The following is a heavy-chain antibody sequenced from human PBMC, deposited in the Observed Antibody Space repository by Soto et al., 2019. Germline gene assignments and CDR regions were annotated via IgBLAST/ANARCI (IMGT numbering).Heavy chain of an antibody. CDR3: ARDFMARGRESNWFDP. D-gene: IGHD3-10*01. V-gene: IGHV3-74*03. J-gene: IGHJ5*02. Sequence: PGASLRVSCAASGPIFRSYWMHWVRQVPGKGPVWVARINSDGRNTKYADSVKGRFTISRDNAKNTLYLQLNSLRAEDTAVYYCARDFMARGRESNWFDPWGQGTVVTVSS. CDR1: GPIFRSYW. CDR2: INSDGRNT.